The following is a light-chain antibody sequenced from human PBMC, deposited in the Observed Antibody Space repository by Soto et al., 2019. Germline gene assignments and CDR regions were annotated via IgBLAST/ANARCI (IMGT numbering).Light chain of an antibody. J-gene: IGKJ1*01. CDR3: QNYGSPRT. CDR2: GAS. V-gene: IGKV3-15*01. Sequence: EIVMTQSPATLSVSPGERATLSCRASQSVSSKLAWYQQKPGQAPRLLIYGASTRATGIPARFSGSGSGTDFTLTINRLEPEDFAVYCCQNYGSPRTLGQGTKVDIK. CDR1: QSVSSK.